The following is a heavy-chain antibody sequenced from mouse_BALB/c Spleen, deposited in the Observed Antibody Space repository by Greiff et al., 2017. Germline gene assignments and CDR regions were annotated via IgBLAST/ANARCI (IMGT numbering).Heavy chain of an antibody. Sequence: EVQLVESGPDLVKPSQSLSLSCTVTGYSITSGYSWHWIRQFPGNKLELMCYIHYNGSTNYNPSLKSRISITRDTSNNQFSLQLNSVTTEDTATYYCARQLGSYAMDYWGQGTSVTVSS. V-gene: IGHV3-1*02. CDR3: ARQLGSYAMDY. CDR2: IHYNGST. J-gene: IGHJ4*01. CDR1: GYSITSGYS. D-gene: IGHD3-1*01.